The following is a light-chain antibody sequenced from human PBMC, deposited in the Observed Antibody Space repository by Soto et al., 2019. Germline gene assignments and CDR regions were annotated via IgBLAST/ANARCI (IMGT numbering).Light chain of an antibody. CDR2: RAS. Sequence: DLQMTQSPSTLSASVGARVTITCRASQFISSWLAWYQQKPGKAPKLLIHRASTLESGVPSRFSGSGSGTEFTLTISSLQPDDSATYYCQQYNSYPYTFGQGTKLEIK. V-gene: IGKV1-5*03. J-gene: IGKJ2*01. CDR1: QFISSW. CDR3: QQYNSYPYT.